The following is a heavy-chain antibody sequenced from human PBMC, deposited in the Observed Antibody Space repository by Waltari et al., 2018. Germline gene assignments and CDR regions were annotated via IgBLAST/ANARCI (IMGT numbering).Heavy chain of an antibody. J-gene: IGHJ4*02. V-gene: IGHV3-9*01. D-gene: IGHD1-26*01. CDR1: GFPFDDYA. CDR3: AKGHSGSYGLDY. Sequence: EVQLVESGGGLVQPGRSLRLSCAASGFPFDDYAMHWVRQAPGKGLEWVSGISWNSGSIGYADSVKGRFTISRDNAKNSLYLQMNSLRTEDTALYYCAKGHSGSYGLDYWGQGTLVTVSS. CDR2: ISWNSGSI.